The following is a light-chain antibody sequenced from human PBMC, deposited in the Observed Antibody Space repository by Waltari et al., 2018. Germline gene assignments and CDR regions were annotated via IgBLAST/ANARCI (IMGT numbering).Light chain of an antibody. Sequence: EIVLTQSPGTLSLSPGERATLSCRASQSVSSSYLALYQQKPGQAPRLLIYGASSRATGIPDRFSGSRSRTDFTLTISRLEPEDFAVYYCQQYGSSPQTFGQGTKVEIK. V-gene: IGKV3-20*01. CDR1: QSVSSSY. CDR3: QQYGSSPQT. CDR2: GAS. J-gene: IGKJ1*01.